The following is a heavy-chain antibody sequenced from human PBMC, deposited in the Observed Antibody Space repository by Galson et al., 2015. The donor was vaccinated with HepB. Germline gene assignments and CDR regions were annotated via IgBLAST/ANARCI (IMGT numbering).Heavy chain of an antibody. Sequence: SVKVSCKASGYTFTSYDINWVRQATGQGLEWMGWMNPNSGNTGYAQKFQGRVTMTRNTSISTAYMELSSLRSEDTAVYYCARVPQKAIFFGVVTQNNWSDPWGQGTLVTASS. J-gene: IGHJ5*02. CDR1: GYTFTSYD. V-gene: IGHV1-8*01. CDR2: MNPNSGNT. CDR3: ARVPQKAIFFGVVTQNNWSDP. D-gene: IGHD3-3*01.